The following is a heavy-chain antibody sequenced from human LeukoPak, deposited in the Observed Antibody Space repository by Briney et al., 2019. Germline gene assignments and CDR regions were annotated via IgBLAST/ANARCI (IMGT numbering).Heavy chain of an antibody. D-gene: IGHD3-10*01. CDR3: AKDQEVFGHRYYYYGMDV. CDR2: ISGSGGST. V-gene: IGHV3-23*01. Sequence: GGSLRLSCAASGFTFSSYAMSWVRQAPGKGLEWVSAISGSGGSTYYADSVKGRFTISRDNSKNMLYLQMNSLRAEDTAVYYCAKDQEVFGHRYYYYGMDVWGQGTTVTVSS. CDR1: GFTFSSYA. J-gene: IGHJ6*02.